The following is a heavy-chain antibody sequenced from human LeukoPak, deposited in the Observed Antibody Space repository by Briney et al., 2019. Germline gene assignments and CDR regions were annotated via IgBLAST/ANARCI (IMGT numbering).Heavy chain of an antibody. D-gene: IGHD2-2*01. Sequence: SETLSLTCTVSGGSISSYYWSWIRQPPGKGLEWIGYIYYSGSTNYNPSLKSRVTISVDTSKNQFSLKLSSVTAADTAVYYCAKGDIAVVPAANPRYYYYGMDVWGQGTTVTVSS. J-gene: IGHJ6*02. CDR2: IYYSGST. CDR3: AKGDIAVVPAANPRYYYYGMDV. V-gene: IGHV4-59*08. CDR1: GGSISSYY.